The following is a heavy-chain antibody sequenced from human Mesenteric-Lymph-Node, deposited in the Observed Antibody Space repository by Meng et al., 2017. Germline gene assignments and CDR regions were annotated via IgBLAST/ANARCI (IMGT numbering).Heavy chain of an antibody. V-gene: IGHV3-7*01. D-gene: IGHD5-24*01. J-gene: IGHJ4*02. CDR3: AREREMSTIDYFDY. CDR1: GFTFGSAW. CDR2: INPDGSTT. Sequence: GGSLRLSCVASGFTFGSAWMTWVRQAPGKGLEWLGNINPDGSTTNYVDSVKGRFTFSRDNAKNSLYLQMNSLRAEDTAVYYCAREREMSTIDYFDYWGQGTLVTVSS.